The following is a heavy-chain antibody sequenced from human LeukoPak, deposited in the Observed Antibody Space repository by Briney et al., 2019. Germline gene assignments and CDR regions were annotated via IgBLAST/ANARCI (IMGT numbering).Heavy chain of an antibody. J-gene: IGHJ6*03. CDR2: IYTSGST. Sequence: SETLSLTCTVSGGSISSYYWSWIRQPAGKGLEWIGRIYTSGSTDYNPSLKSRVTMSVDTSKNQFSLKLSSVTAADTAVYYCARAVGSGSFQTYYYYMDVWGKGTTVTISS. V-gene: IGHV4-4*07. CDR3: ARAVGSGSFQTYYYYMDV. D-gene: IGHD3-10*01. CDR1: GGSISSYY.